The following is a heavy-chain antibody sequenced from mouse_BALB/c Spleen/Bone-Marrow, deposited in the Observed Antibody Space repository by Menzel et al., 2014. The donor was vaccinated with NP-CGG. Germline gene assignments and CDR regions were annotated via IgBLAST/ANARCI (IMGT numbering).Heavy chain of an antibody. V-gene: IGHV1-14*01. D-gene: IGHD2-10*02. CDR3: ARGGYGNVYYAMDY. J-gene: IGHJ4*01. CDR2: INPYNDGT. Sequence: QLVESGPELVKPGASVKMSCKASGYTFTSYVMHWVKQKPGQGLEWIGYINPYNDGTKYNEKFKGKATLTSDKSSSTAYMELSSLTSEDSAVYYCARGGYGNVYYAMDYWGQGTSVTVS. CDR1: GYTFTSYV.